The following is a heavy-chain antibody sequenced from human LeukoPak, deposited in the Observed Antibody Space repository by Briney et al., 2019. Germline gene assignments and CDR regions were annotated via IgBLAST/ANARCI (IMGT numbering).Heavy chain of an antibody. CDR2: IYYTGST. CDR1: GGSVSSYY. CDR3: TRAQYGYAFDY. V-gene: IGHV4-59*02. D-gene: IGHD5-12*01. J-gene: IGHJ4*02. Sequence: SETLSLTCSVSGGSVSSYYWTWIRQPPGKGLEWIGYIYYTGSTNYNPSLESRVTISLDTSKNQFSLKLSSVTAADTAVYYCTRAQYGYAFDYWGQGALVTVSS.